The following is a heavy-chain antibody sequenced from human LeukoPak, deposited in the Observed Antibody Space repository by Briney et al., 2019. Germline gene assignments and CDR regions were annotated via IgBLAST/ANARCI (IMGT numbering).Heavy chain of an antibody. J-gene: IGHJ4*02. V-gene: IGHV3-48*02. CDR1: GFTFSSYS. Sequence: GGSLRLSCAASGFTFSSYSMNWVRQAPGKELEWVSYISSGSSTIYYADSVKGRFTISRDNAKNSLYLQMNSLRDEDTAVYYCARRYYDSSGFGHLDCWGQGSLVTVSS. CDR2: ISSGSSTI. D-gene: IGHD3-22*01. CDR3: ARRYYDSSGFGHLDC.